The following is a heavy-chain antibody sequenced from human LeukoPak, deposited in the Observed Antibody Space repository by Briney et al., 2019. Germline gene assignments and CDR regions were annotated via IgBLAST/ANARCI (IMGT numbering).Heavy chain of an antibody. D-gene: IGHD3-10*01. CDR1: GFTFSSYD. CDR3: ARGSGGGFDP. CDR2: IGTAGDS. Sequence: GGSLRLSCAASGFTFSSYDMHWVRQGTGKGLEWVSGIGTAGDSYYPGSVKGRFTISRENAKNFLYLQMNSLRAADTAVYYCARGSGGGFDPWGQGTLVTVSS. V-gene: IGHV3-13*01. J-gene: IGHJ5*02.